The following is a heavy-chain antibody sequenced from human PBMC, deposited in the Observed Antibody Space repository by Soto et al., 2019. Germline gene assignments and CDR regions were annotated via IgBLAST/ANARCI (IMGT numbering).Heavy chain of an antibody. V-gene: IGHV3-23*01. CDR1: GFTFSSYA. CDR2: ISGSGGST. Sequence: GGSLRLSCAASGFTFSSYAMSWVRQAPGKGLEWVSAISGSGGSTYYADSVKGRFTISRDNSKNTLYLQMNSLRAEDTAVYYCAKGMGVRGVIYTPSDYWGQGTLVTVSS. D-gene: IGHD3-10*01. J-gene: IGHJ4*02. CDR3: AKGMGVRGVIYTPSDY.